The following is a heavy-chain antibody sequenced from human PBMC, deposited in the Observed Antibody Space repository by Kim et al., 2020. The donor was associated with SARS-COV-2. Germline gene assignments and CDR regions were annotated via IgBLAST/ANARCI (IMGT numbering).Heavy chain of an antibody. V-gene: IGHV4-59*01. CDR2: IYYSGST. CDR3: AGEGYYGSGCYRGIDD. CDR1: GGSISSYY. J-gene: IGHJ6*02. D-gene: IGHD3-10*01. Sequence: SETLSLTCTVSGGSISSYYWSWIRQPPGKGLEWIGYIYYSGSTNYNPSLKSRVTISVDTSKNQFFLQLSSVTAADAAEASGAGEGYYGSGCYRGIDDWGQGTTVTVSS.